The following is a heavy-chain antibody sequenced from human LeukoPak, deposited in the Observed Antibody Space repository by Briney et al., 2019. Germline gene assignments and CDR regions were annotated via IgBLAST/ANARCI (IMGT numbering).Heavy chain of an antibody. CDR1: GFTFSSYE. Sequence: GGSLRLSCAASGFTFSSYEMNWVRQAPGKGLEWVSYNSSSGSTIYYADSVKGRFTISRDNAKNSLYLQMNSLRAEDTAVYYCAVATIKDYFDYWGQGTLVTVSS. CDR2: NSSSGSTI. J-gene: IGHJ4*02. V-gene: IGHV3-48*03. D-gene: IGHD5-24*01. CDR3: AVATIKDYFDY.